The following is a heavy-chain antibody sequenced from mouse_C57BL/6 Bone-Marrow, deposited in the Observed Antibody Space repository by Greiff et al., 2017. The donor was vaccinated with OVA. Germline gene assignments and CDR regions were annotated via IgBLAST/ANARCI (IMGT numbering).Heavy chain of an antibody. Sequence: EVQVVESGGGLVQSGRSLRLSCATSGFTFSDFYMEWVRQAPGKGLEWIAASRNKANDYTTEYSASVKGRFIVSRDTSQSILYLQMNALRAKDTAIYYCAISPYYYAMDYWGQGTSVTVSS. V-gene: IGHV7-1*01. CDR3: AISPYYYAMDY. CDR1: GFTFSDFY. J-gene: IGHJ4*01. CDR2: SRNKANDYTT.